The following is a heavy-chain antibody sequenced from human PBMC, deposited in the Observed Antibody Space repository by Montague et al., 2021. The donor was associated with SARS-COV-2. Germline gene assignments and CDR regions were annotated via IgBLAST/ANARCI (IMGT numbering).Heavy chain of an antibody. J-gene: IGHJ5*02. V-gene: IGHV3-21*04. D-gene: IGHD5-24*01. CDR2: ISSRSSYI. CDR3: AREDRWNWFDP. Sequence: SLRLSCAASGFTFSSYSMNWVHQAPGKGLEWVSSISSRSSYIYYADSVKGRFTISRDNAKNSLYLQMNSLRAEDTAVYYCAREDRWNWFDPWGQGTLVIVSS. CDR1: GFTFSSYS.